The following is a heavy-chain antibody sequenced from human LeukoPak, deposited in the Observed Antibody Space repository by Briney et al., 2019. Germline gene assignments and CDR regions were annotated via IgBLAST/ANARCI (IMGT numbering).Heavy chain of an antibody. Sequence: PGGSLRLSCAASGFTFSGSAMHWVRQASGKGQEWVGRIRSKANSYATAYAAPVKGRFTISRDDSKNTAYLQMNSLKTEDTAVYYCTRHVPLGYCSSTSCYAFDYWGQGTLVTVSS. CDR2: IRSKANSYAT. V-gene: IGHV3-73*01. CDR3: TRHVPLGYCSSTSCYAFDY. J-gene: IGHJ4*02. CDR1: GFTFSGSA. D-gene: IGHD2-2*01.